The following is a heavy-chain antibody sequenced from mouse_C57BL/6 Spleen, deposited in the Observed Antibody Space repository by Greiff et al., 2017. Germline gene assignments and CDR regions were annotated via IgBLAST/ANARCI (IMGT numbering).Heavy chain of an antibody. CDR3: TRDYSNYLFAY. D-gene: IGHD2-5*01. J-gene: IGHJ3*01. CDR2: IDPETGGT. V-gene: IGHV1-15*01. CDR1: GYTFTDYE. Sequence: QVQLQQSGAELVRPGASVTLSCKASGYTFTDYEMHWVKQTPVHGLEWIGAIDPETGGTAYNQKFKGKDILTADKSSSTAYMELRSLTSEDSAVYYCTRDYSNYLFAYWGQGTLVTVSA.